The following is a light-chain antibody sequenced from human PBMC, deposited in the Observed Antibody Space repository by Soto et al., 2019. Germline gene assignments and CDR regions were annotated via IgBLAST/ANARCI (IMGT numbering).Light chain of an antibody. V-gene: IGKV3-11*01. CDR3: QQRSNWPPYT. J-gene: IGKJ2*01. CDR1: QSVSNY. CDR2: DAS. Sequence: EIVLTQSPATLSLSPGERATLSCRASQSVSNYLAWYQQKPGQAPRLLVYDASNRAAGIPARFSGSGSGTAFTLTINSLEPEDFAVYYCQQRSNWPPYTFGQGTKLEIK.